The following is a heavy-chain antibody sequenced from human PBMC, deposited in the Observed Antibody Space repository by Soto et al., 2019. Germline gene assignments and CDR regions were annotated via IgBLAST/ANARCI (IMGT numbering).Heavy chain of an antibody. D-gene: IGHD3-3*01. J-gene: IGHJ2*01. CDR1: GGSISSSNW. Sequence: SETLSLTCAVSGGSISSSNWWSWVRQPPGKGLEWIGEIYHSGSTNYNPSLKSRVTISVDKSKNQFSLKLSSVTAADTAVYYCARVERITIFGVVRGLLNWYFDLWGRGTLVTVSS. CDR3: ARVERITIFGVVRGLLNWYFDL. V-gene: IGHV4-4*02. CDR2: IYHSGST.